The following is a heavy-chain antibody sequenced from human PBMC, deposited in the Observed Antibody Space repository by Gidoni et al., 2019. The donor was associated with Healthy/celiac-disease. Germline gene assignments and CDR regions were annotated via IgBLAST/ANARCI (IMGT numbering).Heavy chain of an antibody. D-gene: IGHD3-16*01. CDR3: TTDPAAWGGAYYYYGMDV. Sequence: EVQLVESGGGLVKPGGSLRLSCAASGFTFSNAWMNWVRQAPGKGLERVGRIKSKTDGGTTDYAAPVKGRFTISRDDSKNTLYLQMNSLKTEDTAVYYCTTDPAAWGGAYYYYGMDVWGQGTTVTVSS. CDR2: IKSKTDGGTT. J-gene: IGHJ6*02. CDR1: GFTFSNAW. V-gene: IGHV3-15*07.